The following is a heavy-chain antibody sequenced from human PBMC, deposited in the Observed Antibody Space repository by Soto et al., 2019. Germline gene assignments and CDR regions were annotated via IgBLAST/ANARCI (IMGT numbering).Heavy chain of an antibody. CDR3: ARSPVGGTDY. D-gene: IGHD1-26*01. V-gene: IGHV5-51*01. J-gene: IGHJ4*02. CDR1: GYTFSNYW. CDR2: IYPGDSDT. Sequence: GESLKISCKASGYTFSNYWIGWVRQMPGKGLEWMGIIYPGDSDTTYSPSFQGQVTISADKFISTAYLQWSSLKASDTAMYYCARSPVGGTDYWGQGNLVTVSS.